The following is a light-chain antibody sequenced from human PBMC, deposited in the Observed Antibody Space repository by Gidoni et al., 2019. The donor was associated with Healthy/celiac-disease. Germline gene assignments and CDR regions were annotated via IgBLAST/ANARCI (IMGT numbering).Light chain of an antibody. J-gene: IGLJ1*01. Sequence: SSELTQDPAVSVALGQTVRITCQGDSLRSYYASWYQQKPGPAPVLVIYGKNNRPSGIPDRFSGSSSGNTASLTITGAQAEDEADYYCNSRDSSGNHLKVFGTGTKVTVL. CDR3: NSRDSSGNHLKV. CDR2: GKN. CDR1: SLRSYY. V-gene: IGLV3-19*01.